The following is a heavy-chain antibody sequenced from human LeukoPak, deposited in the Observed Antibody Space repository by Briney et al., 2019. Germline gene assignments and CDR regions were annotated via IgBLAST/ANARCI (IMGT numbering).Heavy chain of an antibody. J-gene: IGHJ4*02. CDR3: ARAFITTHIDY. CDR2: IYYSGST. CDR1: GDSISSGDYY. V-gene: IGHV4-30-4*01. D-gene: IGHD3-22*01. Sequence: SQTLSLTCTVSGDSISSGDYYWTWIRQPPGKGLEWIGYIYYSGSTYYNPSLKSRVTISVDTYKNQFSLKLSSVTAADTAVYYCARAFITTHIDYWGQGTLVTVSS.